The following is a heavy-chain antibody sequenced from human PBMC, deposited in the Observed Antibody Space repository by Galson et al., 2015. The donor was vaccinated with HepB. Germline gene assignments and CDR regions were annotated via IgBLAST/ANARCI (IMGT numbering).Heavy chain of an antibody. CDR1: GYTFTNYG. D-gene: IGHD2/OR15-2a*01. Sequence: SVKVSCKASGYTFTNYGISWMRQAPGQGLEWMGWISVYNGNTNYAQRLQGRVTMTTDTSTSTAYMELRSLKSDDTAVYYCVRDIATPEQGFYNYYGMDVWGQGTTVTGSS. J-gene: IGHJ6*02. CDR3: VRDIATPEQGFYNYYGMDV. V-gene: IGHV1-18*01. CDR2: ISVYNGNT.